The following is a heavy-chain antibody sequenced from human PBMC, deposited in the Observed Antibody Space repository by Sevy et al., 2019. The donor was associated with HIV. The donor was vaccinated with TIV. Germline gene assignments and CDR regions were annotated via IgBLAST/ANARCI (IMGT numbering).Heavy chain of an antibody. V-gene: IGHV1-24*01. D-gene: IGHD3-22*01. J-gene: IGHJ4*02. CDR3: ATTKDYYENSGYPFDD. Sequence: ASVKVSCKVSGYTLTKLSMNWVRQAPGKGLEGMGTFDPEDGETIYAQNFQGRVTMTEDTSTDTAYMELSSLRSEDTAVYYCATTKDYYENSGYPFDDWGQGTLVTVSS. CDR2: FDPEDGET. CDR1: GYTLTKLS.